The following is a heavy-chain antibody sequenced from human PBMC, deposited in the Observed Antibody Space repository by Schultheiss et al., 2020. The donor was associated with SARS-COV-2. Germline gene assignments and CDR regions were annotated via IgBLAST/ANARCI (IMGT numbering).Heavy chain of an antibody. D-gene: IGHD6-19*01. J-gene: IGHJ4*02. CDR2: IYYTET. Sequence: SETLSLTCTVSGASISTYYWSWIRQSPGKGLEWIGYIYYTETDYNPSLKSRVTISVDTSKNQFSLKLSSVTAADTAVYYCAKYRGWYARPPLLFDYWGQGILVTVSS. CDR1: GASISTYY. V-gene: IGHV4-59*01. CDR3: AKYRGWYARPPLLFDY.